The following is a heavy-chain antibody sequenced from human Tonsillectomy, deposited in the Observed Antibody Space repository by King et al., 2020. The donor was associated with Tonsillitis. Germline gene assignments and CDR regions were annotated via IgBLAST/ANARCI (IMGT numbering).Heavy chain of an antibody. V-gene: IGHV3-53*02. D-gene: IGHD5-12*01. J-gene: IGHJ6*03. CDR3: TRDSGTRGYHYFMDV. CDR1: GLIVSSSY. CDR2: SYRGGST. Sequence: VQLVETGGGVIQPGGSLRLSCAASGLIVSSSYMSWVRQAPGKGLEWVSLSYRGGSTYHADSVKGRFTISTDNSKNTLYLQMDSLKAGDTAVYYCTRDSGTRGYHYFMDVWGKGTTVTVSS.